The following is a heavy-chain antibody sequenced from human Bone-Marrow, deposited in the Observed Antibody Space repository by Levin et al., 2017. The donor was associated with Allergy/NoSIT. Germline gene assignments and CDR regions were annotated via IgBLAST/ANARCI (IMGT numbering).Heavy chain of an antibody. J-gene: IGHJ4*02. CDR1: GFTFSSYA. V-gene: IGHV3-23*01. CDR2: ISGSGGNT. CDR3: AKDLAPALYSNSWSLFDY. Sequence: PSETLSLTCAASGFTFSSYAMNWVRQAPGKGLEWVSAISGSGGNTYYADSVRGRFTISRDHSNTTLSLHIHSLRAEDTAVYYCAKDLAPALYSNSWSLFDYWGQGTLVSVSS. D-gene: IGHD6-13*01.